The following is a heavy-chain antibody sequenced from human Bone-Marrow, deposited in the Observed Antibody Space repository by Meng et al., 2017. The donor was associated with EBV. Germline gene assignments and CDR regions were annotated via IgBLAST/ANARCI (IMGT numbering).Heavy chain of an antibody. CDR3: ASESGRGFTPDY. V-gene: IGHV1-69*01. CDR2: LIPMSGAP. Sequence: GRVVQSGGEVKKPGSSVKVSCWTSGGTFNSDAVSWVRQAPGQGLEWMGGLIPMSGAPHYAQKFQGRVTITADESTSTHYMDLSNLRSDDTAMYYCASESGRGFTPDYWGQGTLVTVSS. CDR1: GGTFNSDA. J-gene: IGHJ4*02. D-gene: IGHD3-10*01.